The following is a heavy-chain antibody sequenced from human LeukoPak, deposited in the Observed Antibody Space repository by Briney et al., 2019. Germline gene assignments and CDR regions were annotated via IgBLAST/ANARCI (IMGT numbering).Heavy chain of an antibody. CDR3: VRDPSGSGFAFDS. D-gene: IGHD1-1*01. Sequence: GRSLRLSCAASGFIFSNDAMHWVRQAPGKGLEWVAFIWFDGSNKHYADSVKGRFTISRDNSEDTLYLQMNSLRAEDTAVYYCVRDPSGSGFAFDSWGQGALVTVSS. V-gene: IGHV3-33*01. J-gene: IGHJ4*02. CDR2: IWFDGSNK. CDR1: GFIFSNDA.